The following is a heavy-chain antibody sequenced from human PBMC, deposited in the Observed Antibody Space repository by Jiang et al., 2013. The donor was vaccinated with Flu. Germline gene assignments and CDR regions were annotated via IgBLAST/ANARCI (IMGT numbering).Heavy chain of an antibody. J-gene: IGHJ4*02. V-gene: IGHV1-18*01. CDR2: ISAYNGNT. D-gene: IGHD3-10*01. CDR3: ARDPLYYYGSGSYLDY. Sequence: RQAPGQGLEWMGWISAYNGNTNYAQKLQGRVTMTTDTSTSTAYMELRSLRSDDTAVYYCARDPLYYYGSGSYLDYWGQGTLVTVSS.